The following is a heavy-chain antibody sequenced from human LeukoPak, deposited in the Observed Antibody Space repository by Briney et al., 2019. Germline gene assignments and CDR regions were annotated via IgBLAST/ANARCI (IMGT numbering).Heavy chain of an antibody. D-gene: IGHD2-2*01. J-gene: IGHJ4*02. Sequence: QAGGSLRLSCAASGFIFGNDDMNWVRQAPGKGLEWVSGISGDADRTHYAGSVKGRFTISRDNSKNTLSLQMNSLRAEDTAVYYCAKVNWCSASCADAWGQGTLVTVSS. CDR2: ISGDADRT. CDR3: AKVNWCSASCADA. CDR1: GFIFGNDD. V-gene: IGHV3-23*01.